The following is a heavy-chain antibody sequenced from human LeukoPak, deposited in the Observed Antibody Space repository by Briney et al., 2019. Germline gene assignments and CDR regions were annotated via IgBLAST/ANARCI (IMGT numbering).Heavy chain of an antibody. D-gene: IGHD6-6*01. Sequence: GGSLRLSCAASGFIFSSYWMHWVRQAPGKGLVWVSRINSDGSSTSYADSVKGRFTISRDNAKNTLYLQMNSLRAEDTAVYYCPTARRGYSSSLLDYWGQGTLVTVSS. CDR2: INSDGSST. J-gene: IGHJ4*02. CDR3: PTARRGYSSSLLDY. CDR1: GFIFSSYW. V-gene: IGHV3-74*01.